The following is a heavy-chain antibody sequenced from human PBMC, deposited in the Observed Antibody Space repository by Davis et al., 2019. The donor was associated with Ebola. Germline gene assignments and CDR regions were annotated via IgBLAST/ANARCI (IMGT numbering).Heavy chain of an antibody. D-gene: IGHD5-24*01. V-gene: IGHV3-73*01. Sequence: GESLKISCAASGFTFSGSAMHWVRQASGKGLEWVGRIRSKANSYATAYAASVKGRFTISKDDSKNTAYLQMNSLKTEDTAVYYCTSSVEMATIVVDYWGQGTLVTVSS. CDR2: IRSKANSYAT. CDR1: GFTFSGSA. CDR3: TSSVEMATIVVDY. J-gene: IGHJ4*02.